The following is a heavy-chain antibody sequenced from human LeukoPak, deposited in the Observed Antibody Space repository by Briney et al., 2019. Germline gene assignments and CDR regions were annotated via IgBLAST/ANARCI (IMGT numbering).Heavy chain of an antibody. Sequence: GGSLRLSCAASGFTFSSYAMSWVRQAPGKGLEWVSAISGSGGSTYYADSVKGRFTISRDNSKNTLYLQMNSLRPEATPVYSCAKCRSEVPAAINYSGEGTLVTVSS. D-gene: IGHD2-2*01. V-gene: IGHV3-23*01. CDR3: AKCRSEVPAAINY. CDR1: GFTFSSYA. J-gene: IGHJ4*02. CDR2: ISGSGGST.